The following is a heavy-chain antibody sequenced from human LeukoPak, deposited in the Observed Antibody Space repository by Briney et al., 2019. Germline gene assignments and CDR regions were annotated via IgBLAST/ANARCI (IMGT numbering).Heavy chain of an antibody. CDR2: IYSDGVT. J-gene: IGHJ5*02. V-gene: IGHV3-66*02. CDR3: ARDRAEGKTWVEFDP. Sequence: GGSLRLSCAASGFIVNSYGTSWVRQAPGKGLAWVSLIYSDGVTQYADSVKGRFTISRDNSKNTLYLQMNSLGDEDTAVYFCARDRAEGKTWVEFDPWGQGTLVTVSS. CDR1: GFIVNSYG.